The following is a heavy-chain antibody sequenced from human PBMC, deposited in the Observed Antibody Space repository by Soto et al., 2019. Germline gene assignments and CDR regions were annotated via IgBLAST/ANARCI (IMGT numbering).Heavy chain of an antibody. CDR2: VNPGNGNT. D-gene: IGHD1-7*01. V-gene: IGHV1-3*01. J-gene: IGHJ5*02. CDR3: ARSDLLELPDP. CDR1: VYIITILA. Sequence: SVKLSRKASVYIITILAMHCVLQAPGQRLEWMGWVNPGNGNTKYSQSFQGRVTITRDTSASTAYMELSSLRSEDTAVYYCARSDLLELPDPWGKGTLVTVSS.